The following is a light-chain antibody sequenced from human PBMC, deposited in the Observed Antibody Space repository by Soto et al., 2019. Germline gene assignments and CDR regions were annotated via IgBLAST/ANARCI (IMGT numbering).Light chain of an antibody. CDR1: QNINNNY. CDR2: DAS. CDR3: QQYGNSLPYT. Sequence: EIVLTQSPGTLSLSPGERATLSCRASQNINNNYLAWYQQRPGQAPRLLLSDASTRATGIPDRFSGSGSGTHFTLTISRLEPEDFAVYYCQQYGNSLPYTFGQGTKVEIK. V-gene: IGKV3-20*01. J-gene: IGKJ2*01.